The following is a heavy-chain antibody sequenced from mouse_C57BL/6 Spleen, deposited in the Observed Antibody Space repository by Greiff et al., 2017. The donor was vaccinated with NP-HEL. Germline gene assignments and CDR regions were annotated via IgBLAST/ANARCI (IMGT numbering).Heavy chain of an antibody. J-gene: IGHJ2*01. CDR3: ERRELRRRDYFDY. Sequence: EVQVVESGGDLVKPGGSLKLSCAASGFTFSSYGMSWVRQTPDKRLEWVATISSGGSYTYYPDSVKGRFTISRDNAKNTLYLQMSSLKSEDTAVYECERRELRRRDYFDYWGQGTTLTVSS. CDR1: GFTFSSYG. CDR2: ISSGGSYT. V-gene: IGHV5-6*01. D-gene: IGHD4-1*01.